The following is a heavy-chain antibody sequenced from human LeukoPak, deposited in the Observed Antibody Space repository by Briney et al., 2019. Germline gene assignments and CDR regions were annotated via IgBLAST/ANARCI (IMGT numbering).Heavy chain of an antibody. D-gene: IGHD3-10*01. Sequence: ASVKVSCKASGYTFTGYYMHWVRQAPGQGLEWMGWINPNSGGTNYAQKFQGRVTMTRDTSISTAYMGLSRLRSDDTAVYYCARDFGRPTYGSGSYGGYYGMDVWGQGTTVTVSS. CDR1: GYTFTGYY. J-gene: IGHJ6*02. CDR3: ARDFGRPTYGSGSYGGYYGMDV. CDR2: INPNSGGT. V-gene: IGHV1-2*02.